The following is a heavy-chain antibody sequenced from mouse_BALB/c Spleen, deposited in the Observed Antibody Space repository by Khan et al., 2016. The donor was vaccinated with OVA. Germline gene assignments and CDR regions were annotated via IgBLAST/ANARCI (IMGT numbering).Heavy chain of an antibody. CDR1: GFSLTNYG. CDR2: IWRYGST. D-gene: IGHD6-1*01. CDR3: TRTTNYHNNSIDY. Sequence: QVQLQQSGPGLAAPSQSLSITCTISGFSLTNYGVHWVRQPPGKGLEWLVVIWRYGSTNHNSFLNSRLTITKDNFQSQVFLKMNSIQTDDNAIYFYTRTTNYHNNSIDYRGRGTAVTV. V-gene: IGHV2-6-1*01. J-gene: IGHJ4*01.